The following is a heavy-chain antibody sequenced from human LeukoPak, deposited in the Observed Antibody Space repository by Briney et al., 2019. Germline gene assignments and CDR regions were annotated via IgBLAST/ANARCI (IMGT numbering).Heavy chain of an antibody. Sequence: PSETLSLTCTVSGGSISSSSYYWGWIRQPPGKGLEWIGSIYYSGSTYYNPSLKSRVTISVDTSKNQFSLKLSSVTAADTAVYYCARGIAAAGSLAVDYWDQGTLVTVSS. CDR1: GGSISSSSYY. D-gene: IGHD6-13*01. J-gene: IGHJ4*02. CDR3: ARGIAAAGSLAVDY. CDR2: IYYSGST. V-gene: IGHV4-39*07.